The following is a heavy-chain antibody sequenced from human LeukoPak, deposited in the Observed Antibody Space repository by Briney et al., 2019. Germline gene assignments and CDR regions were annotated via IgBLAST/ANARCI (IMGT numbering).Heavy chain of an antibody. CDR1: GGSFSDYY. CDR3: ARGTHSNFFDY. V-gene: IGHV4-34*01. D-gene: IGHD2/OR15-2a*01. Sequence: SETLSLTCAVYGGSFSDYYWSWIRQPPGKGLEWIGGINHSGSTNYNPSLKSLVTISVDTSKNQFSLKLSSVTAADTAVYYCARGTHSNFFDYWGQGTLVTVSS. J-gene: IGHJ4*02. CDR2: INHSGST.